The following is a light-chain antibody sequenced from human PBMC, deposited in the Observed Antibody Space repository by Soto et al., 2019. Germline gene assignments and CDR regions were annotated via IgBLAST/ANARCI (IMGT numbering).Light chain of an antibody. J-gene: IGKJ1*01. CDR3: KQFNSYFRT. V-gene: IGKV1-5*03. CDR1: QSVSTW. Sequence: DIQMTQSPSTLSASVGDRVTITCRASQSVSTWLAWYQQKPGKAPNLLIYKASSLQSGVPSRFSGSGSGTEFTLTISSLQPDDFATYYCKQFNSYFRTFGQGTKVDIK. CDR2: KAS.